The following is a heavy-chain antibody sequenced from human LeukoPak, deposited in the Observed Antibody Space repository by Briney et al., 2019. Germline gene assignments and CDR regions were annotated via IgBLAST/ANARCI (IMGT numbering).Heavy chain of an antibody. CDR3: AKDMWEDYYYYGMDV. J-gene: IGHJ6*02. D-gene: IGHD1-26*01. CDR2: ISWNSGSI. V-gene: IGHV3-9*01. CDR1: GFTFYDYA. Sequence: PGGSLRLSCAASGFTFYDYAMHWVRQAPGKGLVWGSGISWNSGSIDYADSVKGRFTISRDNAKNSLYLQMNSLRAEDTALYYCAKDMWEDYYYYGMDVWGQGTTVTVSS.